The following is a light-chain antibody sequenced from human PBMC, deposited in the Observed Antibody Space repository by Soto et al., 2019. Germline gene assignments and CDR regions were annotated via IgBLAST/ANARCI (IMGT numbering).Light chain of an antibody. V-gene: IGKV3-20*01. CDR3: QQSGRSPFT. J-gene: IGKJ3*01. CDR2: GAS. CDR1: QSVSSNN. Sequence: EIVLTQSPGTLSLSPGDRATLSCRASQSVSSNNLAWYQQRPGQAPRVVIYGASTRATGIPERFSGSGSGTYLPLTISRLEPEDFAVYYCQQSGRSPFTFGPGTKVDIK.